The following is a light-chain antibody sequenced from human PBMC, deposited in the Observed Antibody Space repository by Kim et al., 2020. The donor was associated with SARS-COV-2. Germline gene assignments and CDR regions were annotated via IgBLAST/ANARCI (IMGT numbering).Light chain of an antibody. CDR2: DAS. V-gene: IGKV3-11*01. CDR1: QSVSTY. J-gene: IGKJ2*03. Sequence: SLSPGERAPLSCKASQSVSTYLVWYQQKPGQAPRLLIYDASNRATGVPARFSGSGSGTDFTLTISSLEPEDFAVYYCQQRGTWPDSFGQGTKLEI. CDR3: QQRGTWPDS.